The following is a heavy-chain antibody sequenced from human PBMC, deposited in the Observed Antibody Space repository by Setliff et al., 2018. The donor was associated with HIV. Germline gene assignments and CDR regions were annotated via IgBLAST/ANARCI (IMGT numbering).Heavy chain of an antibody. CDR2: IKSKGDGGAT. CDR1: GFTFSNVW. CDR3: TTDRVGGRSTWYRIGAFEL. Sequence: PGGSLRLSCAASGFTFSNVWMNWVRQAPGKGLEWVGRIKSKGDGGATDYAAPVRGRVTISRDDSKNTLYLQMNSLKTEDTAVYYCTTDRVGGRSTWYRIGAFELWGQGTMVTVSS. V-gene: IGHV3-15*01. D-gene: IGHD6-13*01. J-gene: IGHJ3*01.